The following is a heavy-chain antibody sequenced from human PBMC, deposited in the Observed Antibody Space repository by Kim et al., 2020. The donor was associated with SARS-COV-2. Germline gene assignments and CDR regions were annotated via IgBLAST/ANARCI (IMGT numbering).Heavy chain of an antibody. CDR1: GFSFSRYW. CDR2: IKQDGSEK. Sequence: GGSLRLSCAASGFSFSRYWMSWVRQAPGKGLEWVANIKQDGSEKYYVDSLKGRFTISRDNAKNSLYLQMNSLRAEDTAVYYCARESLWFGELLYYGAFDIWGQGTMFTVSS. J-gene: IGHJ3*02. CDR3: ARESLWFGELLYYGAFDI. V-gene: IGHV3-7*03. D-gene: IGHD3-10*01.